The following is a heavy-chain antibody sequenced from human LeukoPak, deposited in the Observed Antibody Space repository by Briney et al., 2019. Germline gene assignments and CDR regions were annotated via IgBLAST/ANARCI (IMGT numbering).Heavy chain of an antibody. Sequence: GGSLRLCCAASGFSVSNNYVTLVRQPPGKGLEWVSVIYSGGDTYYADSVKGRFTISRDNSKNMLYLQMNSLRVEDTAVYYCTDTVAGWGQGTLVTVS. D-gene: IGHD4-23*01. CDR1: GFSVSNNY. J-gene: IGHJ4*02. CDR3: TDTVAG. V-gene: IGHV3-53*05. CDR2: IYSGGDT.